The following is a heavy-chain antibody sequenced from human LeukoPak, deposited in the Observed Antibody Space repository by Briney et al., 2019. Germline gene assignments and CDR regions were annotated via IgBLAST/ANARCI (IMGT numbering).Heavy chain of an antibody. D-gene: IGHD2-21*02. Sequence: SETVSLTCTLLGGSFSGYYWSWIRQPPDKGLEWIGEINPSGRTNYNPSLKTRVTISTDTSKNHFSLNLNSVTAADTGVYYCVRGSRVYCGGDCYYYWGQGTLVTVSS. CDR1: GGSFSGYY. V-gene: IGHV4-34*01. CDR3: VRGSRVYCGGDCYYY. CDR2: INPSGRT. J-gene: IGHJ4*02.